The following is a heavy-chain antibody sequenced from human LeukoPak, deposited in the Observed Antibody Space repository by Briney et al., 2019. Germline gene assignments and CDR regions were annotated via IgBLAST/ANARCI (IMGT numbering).Heavy chain of an antibody. J-gene: IGHJ5*02. V-gene: IGHV3-48*03. CDR2: ISSSGSTI. CDR3: ARGVYLYYYGSGSSPNWFDP. Sequence: GGSLRLSCAASGFTFSSYEMNWVRQAPGKGLEWVSYISSSGSTIYYADSVKGRFTISRDNAKNSLYLQMNSLRAEDTAVYYCARGVYLYYYGSGSSPNWFDPWGQGTLVTVSS. D-gene: IGHD3-10*01. CDR1: GFTFSSYE.